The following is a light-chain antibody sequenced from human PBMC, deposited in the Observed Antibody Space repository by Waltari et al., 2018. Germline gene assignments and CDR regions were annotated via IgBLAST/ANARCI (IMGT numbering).Light chain of an antibody. J-gene: IGKJ1*01. V-gene: IGKV1-39*01. CDR1: QNIRTH. Sequence: DIQMTQSPSSLSASVGDTVTVTCRASQNIRTHLNWYQQKPATAPKLLIYAASTLQRGVPSRFSGSASGTDFTLTVSNLQPDDFAIYFCQQSFSSPWTFGHGTRV. CDR3: QQSFSSPWT. CDR2: AAS.